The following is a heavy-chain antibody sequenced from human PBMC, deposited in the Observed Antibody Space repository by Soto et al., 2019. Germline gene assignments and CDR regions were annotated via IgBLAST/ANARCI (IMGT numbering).Heavy chain of an antibody. CDR3: ARYRDYCNFFWHFDL. CDR2: IYYSGST. J-gene: IGHJ2*01. Sequence: QVRLQGSGPGLVKPSETLSLTCTVSGVSITNYYWSWIRQPPGKGLEWIGHIYYSGSTNYNPSLKSRVTISVDTSKNQFSLNLSSVTAADTAVYYCARYRDYCNFFWHFDLLGRGTLFTVSS. CDR1: GVSITNYY. D-gene: IGHD4-4*01. V-gene: IGHV4-59*01.